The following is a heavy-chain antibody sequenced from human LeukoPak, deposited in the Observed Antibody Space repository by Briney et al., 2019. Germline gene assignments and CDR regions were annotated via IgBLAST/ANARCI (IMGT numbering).Heavy chain of an antibody. D-gene: IGHD2-21*02. V-gene: IGHV3-21*01. CDR1: GFTFSSYS. J-gene: IGHJ6*02. CDR2: ISSSSSYI. CDR3: AGETGCGGDCYTFVSGYYYYGMDV. Sequence: GGSLRLSCAASGFTFSSYSMNWVRQAPGKGLEWVSSISSSSSYIYYADSVKGRFTISRDNAKNSLYLQMNSLRAEDTAVYYCAGETGCGGDCYTFVSGYYYYGMDVWGQGTTVTVSS.